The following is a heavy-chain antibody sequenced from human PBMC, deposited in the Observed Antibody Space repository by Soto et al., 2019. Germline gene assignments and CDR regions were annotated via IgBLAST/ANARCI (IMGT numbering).Heavy chain of an antibody. CDR3: AREDGYYYCGMDV. Sequence: TLSLTCTVSGGSISSYYWSWIRQPPGKGLEWIGYIYYSGSTNYNPSLKSRVTISVDTSKNQFSLKLSSVTAADTAVYYCAREDGYYYCGMDVWGQGTTVTVSS. CDR1: GGSISSYY. J-gene: IGHJ6*02. V-gene: IGHV4-59*12. CDR2: IYYSGST. D-gene: IGHD4-17*01.